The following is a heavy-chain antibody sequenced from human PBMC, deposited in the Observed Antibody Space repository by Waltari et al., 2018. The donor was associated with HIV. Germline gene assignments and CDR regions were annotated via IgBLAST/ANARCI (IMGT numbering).Heavy chain of an antibody. V-gene: IGHV4-34*01. J-gene: IGHJ6*02. CDR2: INHSGST. Sequence: QVQLRQWGAGLLKPSETLSLTCAVYGWSFSGSYWSWIRQPPGTGVEWIGEINHSGSTNYNPSLKSRVTISVDTSKNQFSLKLTSVTAADTAVFYCARARLVSRGQYCSTTSCLPHYYYYYGMDVWGQGTTVTVSS. CDR1: GWSFSGSY. CDR3: ARARLVSRGQYCSTTSCLPHYYYYYGMDV. D-gene: IGHD2-2*01.